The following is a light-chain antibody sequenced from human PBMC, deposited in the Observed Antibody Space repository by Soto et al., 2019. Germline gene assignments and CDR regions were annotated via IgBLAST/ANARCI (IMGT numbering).Light chain of an antibody. V-gene: IGKV1-17*02. Sequence: DIQMTQSPSSLSASVGDRVTITCRASQDIGGDLDWFQQKPGKAPKRLIYASSGLQSGAPARCSDSGSGTAFALTISNLYPEDFATYYCLQHNSLPFTCGPGTKVDVK. J-gene: IGKJ3*01. CDR3: LQHNSLPFT. CDR2: ASS. CDR1: QDIGGD.